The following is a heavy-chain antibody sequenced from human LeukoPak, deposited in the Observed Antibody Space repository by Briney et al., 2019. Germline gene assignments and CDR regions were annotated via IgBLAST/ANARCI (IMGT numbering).Heavy chain of an antibody. D-gene: IGHD6-13*01. CDR1: GGSISSYY. CDR2: IYYSGTT. CDR3: ARGVYIAAAQYAY. V-gene: IGHV4-59*01. J-gene: IGHJ4*02. Sequence: SETLSLTCTVSGGSISSYYWSWMRQPPGKGLEWIGYIYYSGTTNYNPSLKSRVTISVDTSKNQFSLKLSSVTAADTAVYYCARGVYIAAAQYAYWGQGTLVTVSS.